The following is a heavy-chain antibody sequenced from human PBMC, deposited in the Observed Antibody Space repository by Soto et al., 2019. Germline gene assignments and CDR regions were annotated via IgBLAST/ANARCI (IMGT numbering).Heavy chain of an antibody. D-gene: IGHD1-20*01. CDR2: IYYTGST. Sequence: SETLSLTCTVSGGSIISGGHYWTWVRQHPGKGLEWMGYIYYTGSTSYNPSLESRVSVSVDTSKNQFSLKVSGVSAADTAVYYCATSQKGYNWNYFDHWGQGALVTVSS. V-gene: IGHV4-30-4*08. J-gene: IGHJ4*02. CDR3: ATSQKGYNWNYFDH. CDR1: GGSIISGGHY.